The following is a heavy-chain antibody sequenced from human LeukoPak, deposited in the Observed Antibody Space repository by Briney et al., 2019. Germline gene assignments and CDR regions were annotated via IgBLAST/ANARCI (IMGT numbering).Heavy chain of an antibody. V-gene: IGHV1-69*06. J-gene: IGHJ6*04. CDR3: ARREAIRGDYYYYGMDV. CDR1: GGTFSSYA. CDR2: IIPIFGTA. D-gene: IGHD2-21*01. Sequence: SVKVSCKASGGTFSSYATSWVRQAPGQGLEWMGGIIPIFGTANYAQKFQGRVTITADKSTSTAYMELSSLRSEDTAVYYCARREAIRGDYYYYGMDVWGKGTTVTVSS.